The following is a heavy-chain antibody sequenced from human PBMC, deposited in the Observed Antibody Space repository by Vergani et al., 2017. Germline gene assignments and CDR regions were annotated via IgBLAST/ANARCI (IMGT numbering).Heavy chain of an antibody. Sequence: QGQLAQSGAEVKKPGSSVKVSCKASGGTFSSNSISWVRQAPGQGLEWMGRIIPIFGTTSYAQKFQGRVTILADESTSTAYMELSSLRSEDTAVYYCARESFSSGLVKSSFDPWGQGTLVTVSS. V-gene: IGHV1-69*13. D-gene: IGHD6-19*01. CDR2: IIPIFGTT. J-gene: IGHJ5*02. CDR1: GGTFSSNS. CDR3: ARESFSSGLVKSSFDP.